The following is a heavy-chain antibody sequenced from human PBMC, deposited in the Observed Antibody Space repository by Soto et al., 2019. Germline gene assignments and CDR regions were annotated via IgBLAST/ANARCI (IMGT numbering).Heavy chain of an antibody. CDR1: GFTFSSYG. V-gene: IGHV3-30*18. Sequence: QVQLVESGGGVVQPGRSLRLSCAASGFTFSSYGMHWVRQAPGKGLEWVAVISYDGSNKYYADSVKGRFTISRDNSKNTLYRHMNSLRAEDTAVYYCAKAPKFWLFDYWGQGTLVTVSS. CDR3: AKAPKFWLFDY. D-gene: IGHD3-9*01. CDR2: ISYDGSNK. J-gene: IGHJ4*02.